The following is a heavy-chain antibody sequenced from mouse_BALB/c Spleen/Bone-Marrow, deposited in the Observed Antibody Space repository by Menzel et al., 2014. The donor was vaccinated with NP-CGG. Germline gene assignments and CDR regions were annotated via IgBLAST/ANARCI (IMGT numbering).Heavy chain of an antibody. Sequence: VQLQHPGPELVKPGALAKISCRASGYTFTDYNMHWVKQSHGKSLEWIGYIYPDNGGTGYNQKFKSKATVTADNSSSTAYMELRSLTSEDSAVYYCARRGSPYYFDYWGQGTTLTVSS. V-gene: IGHV1S29*02. D-gene: IGHD1-1*02. CDR2: IYPDNGGT. CDR1: GYTFTDYN. J-gene: IGHJ2*01. CDR3: ARRGSPYYFDY.